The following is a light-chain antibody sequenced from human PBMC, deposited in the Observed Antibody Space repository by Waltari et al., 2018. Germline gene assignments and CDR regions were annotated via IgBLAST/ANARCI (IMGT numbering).Light chain of an antibody. CDR2: DNT. CDR1: SSNIGNNY. Sequence: QSVLTQPPSVSAAPGQTVAISCSGSSSNIGNNYVSWYQQLPGTAPKLLIYDNTKRPSGIPDRFSGSKSGTSGTLCITGLQTGDEADYYCGTWDISLNGVIFGGGTKLTVL. CDR3: GTWDISLNGVI. V-gene: IGLV1-51*01. J-gene: IGLJ2*01.